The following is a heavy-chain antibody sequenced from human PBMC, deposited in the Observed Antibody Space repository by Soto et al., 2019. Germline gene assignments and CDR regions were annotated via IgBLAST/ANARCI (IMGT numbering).Heavy chain of an antibody. J-gene: IGHJ4*02. D-gene: IGHD3-22*01. Sequence: XSVKVSCKASVYTFTSYYMHWVRQAPGQGLEWMGIINPSGGSTSYAQKFQGRVTMTRDTSTSTVYMELSSLRSEDTAVYYCARETGTMIVVAPAYYFDYWGQGPLVTVSS. CDR2: INPSGGST. CDR1: VYTFTSYY. V-gene: IGHV1-46*01. CDR3: ARETGTMIVVAPAYYFDY.